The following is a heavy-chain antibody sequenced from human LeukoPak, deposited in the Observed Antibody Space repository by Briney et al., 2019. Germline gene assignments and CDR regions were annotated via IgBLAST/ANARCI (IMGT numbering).Heavy chain of an antibody. Sequence: SETLSLTCAVYGGSFSGYYWSWIRQPPGKGLEWIGEINHSGSTNYNPSLKSRVTISVDTSKNQFSLKLSSVTAADTAVYYCARSGYGDYCRNYYYYYMDVWGKGTTVTVSS. J-gene: IGHJ6*03. CDR1: GGSFSGYY. D-gene: IGHD4-17*01. V-gene: IGHV4-34*01. CDR3: ARSGYGDYCRNYYYYYMDV. CDR2: INHSGST.